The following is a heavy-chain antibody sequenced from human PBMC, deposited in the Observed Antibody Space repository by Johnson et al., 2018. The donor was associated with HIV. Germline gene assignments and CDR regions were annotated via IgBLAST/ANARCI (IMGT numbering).Heavy chain of an antibody. D-gene: IGHD6-19*01. Sequence: QVQLVESGGGVVQPGGSLRLSCVASGFTFSNYGMHWVRQAPGKGLEWVAFIRYDGSNKYYADSVKGQFTISRDNSKNTLYLQLKSLRGEDTAVYYCAGGFAGSGWYSHRPVGSLEIWGQGTMVTVSS. V-gene: IGHV3-30*02. J-gene: IGHJ3*02. CDR1: GFTFSNYG. CDR2: IRYDGSNK. CDR3: AGGFAGSGWYSHRPVGSLEI.